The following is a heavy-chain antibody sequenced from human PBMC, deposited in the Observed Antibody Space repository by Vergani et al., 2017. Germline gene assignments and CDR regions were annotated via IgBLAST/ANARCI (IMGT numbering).Heavy chain of an antibody. CDR2: IIPIFGTT. D-gene: IGHD3-22*01. CDR3: ARLSYDTTPYLQGGYDC. Sequence: QGQLAQSGAEVKKPGSSVKVSCKASGGTFSSNSISWVRQAPGQGLEWMGRIIPIFGTTSYAQKFQGRVTILADESTSTAYMELSRLRSDDTAVYYCARLSYDTTPYLQGGYDCWGQGTLVSVSS. J-gene: IGHJ4*02. V-gene: IGHV1-69*13. CDR1: GGTFSSNS.